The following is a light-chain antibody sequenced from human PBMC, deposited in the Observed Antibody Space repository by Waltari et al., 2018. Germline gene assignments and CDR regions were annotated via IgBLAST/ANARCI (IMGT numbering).Light chain of an antibody. J-gene: IGLJ1*01. CDR1: TSAVGGYDF. CDR3: NSYTSSNTRV. Sequence: QSALTQPASVSGSPGQSIPISCTGSTSAVGGYDFVSWYQQQPGKVPKLIIYDVSHRPSGVSTRFSGSKSGNTASLTISGLQSEDEADYYCNSYTSSNTRVFGTGTRVTVL. CDR2: DVS. V-gene: IGLV2-14*03.